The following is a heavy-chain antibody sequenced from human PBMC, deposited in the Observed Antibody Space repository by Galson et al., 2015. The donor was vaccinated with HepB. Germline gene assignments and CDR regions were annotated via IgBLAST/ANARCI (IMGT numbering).Heavy chain of an antibody. CDR2: INHSGST. CDR1: GGSFSGYY. Sequence: SETLSLTCAVYGGSFSGYYWSWIRQPPGKGLEWIGEINHSGSTNYNPSLKSRVTISVDTSKNQFSLKLSSVTAADTAVYYCAIQHYYYGMDVWGQGTTVTVSS. CDR3: AIQHYYYGMDV. V-gene: IGHV4-34*01. J-gene: IGHJ6*02.